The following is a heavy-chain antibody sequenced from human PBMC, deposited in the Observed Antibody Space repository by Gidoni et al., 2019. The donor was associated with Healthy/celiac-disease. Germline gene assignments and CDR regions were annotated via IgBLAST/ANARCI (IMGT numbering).Heavy chain of an antibody. CDR2: IYSGGST. J-gene: IGHJ3*02. CDR3: ARDTQQWLPTPWGAFDI. V-gene: IGHV3-53*01. CDR1: GFTVSSNY. D-gene: IGHD6-19*01. Sequence: EVQLVESGGGLIQPGGSLRLSCAASGFTVSSNYMSWVRQAPGKGLEWVSVIYSGGSTYYADSVKGRFTISRDNSKNTLYLQMNSLRAEDTAVYYCARDTQQWLPTPWGAFDIWGQGTMVTVSS.